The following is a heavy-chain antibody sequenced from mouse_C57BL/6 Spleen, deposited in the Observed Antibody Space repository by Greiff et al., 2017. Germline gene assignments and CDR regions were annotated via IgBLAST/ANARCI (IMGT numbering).Heavy chain of an antibody. CDR3: ANHYYGSSYGAY. D-gene: IGHD1-1*01. V-gene: IGHV1-82*01. Sequence: VQLQQSGPELVKPGASVKISCKASGYAFSSSWMNWVKQRPGKGLEWIGRIYPGDGDTNYNGKFKGKATLTAEKSSSTAYMQRSSLTSEDSAVYFCANHYYGSSYGAYWGQGTLVTVSA. CDR2: IYPGDGDT. CDR1: GYAFSSSW. J-gene: IGHJ3*01.